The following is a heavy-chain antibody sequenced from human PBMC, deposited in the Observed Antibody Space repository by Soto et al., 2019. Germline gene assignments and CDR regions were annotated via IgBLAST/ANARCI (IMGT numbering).Heavy chain of an antibody. V-gene: IGHV4-61*01. D-gene: IGHD3-22*01. CDR2: IYYSGST. Sequence: SETLSLTCTVSGGGSVSSGSYYWSWIRQPPGKELEWIGYIYYSGSTNYNPSLKSRVTISVDTSKNQFSLNLRSVTAADTAVYYCARVVKYDSSGFYLQQPHYFDYWGQGALVTV. CDR1: GGGSVSSGSYY. J-gene: IGHJ4*02. CDR3: ARVVKYDSSGFYLQQPHYFDY.